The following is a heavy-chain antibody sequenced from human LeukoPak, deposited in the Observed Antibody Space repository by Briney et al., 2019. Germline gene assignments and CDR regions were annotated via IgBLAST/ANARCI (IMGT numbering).Heavy chain of an antibody. J-gene: IGHJ4*02. CDR1: GYTFTSYD. CDR2: MNPNSGNT. V-gene: IGHV1-8*03. CDR3: ARARRDEWDLNYFDY. Sequence: ASVKVSCKAPGYTFTSYDINWVRQATGQGLECMGWMNPNSGNTGYAQKFQGRVTITRNTSISTAYMELSSLRSEDTAVYYCARARRDEWDLNYFDYWGQGTLVTVSS. D-gene: IGHD1-26*01.